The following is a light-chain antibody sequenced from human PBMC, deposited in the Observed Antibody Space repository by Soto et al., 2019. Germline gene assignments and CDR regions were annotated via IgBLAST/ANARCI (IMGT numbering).Light chain of an antibody. V-gene: IGKV4-1*01. CDR2: WAS. J-gene: IGKJ4*01. Sequence: DIVMTQSPDSLAVSLGERATINCKSSQSVLYSSNNKNYLAWYQHKPGQPPKLLIYWASTRESGVPDRFSGGGSGTDFTLTISSLQAEDEAVYYCQQYYSTPTFGGGTKVEIK. CDR3: QQYYSTPT. CDR1: QSVLYSSNNKNY.